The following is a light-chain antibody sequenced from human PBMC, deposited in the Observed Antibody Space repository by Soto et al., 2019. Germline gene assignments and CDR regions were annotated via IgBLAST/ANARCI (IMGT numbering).Light chain of an antibody. Sequence: DSQMTQSPSSLSASVGDTVTFTCRASQSISEYLNWYQQKPGKAPRLLIYAASNLDNGVPSRFSGSGSGTTFTLTIRSLQPEDFAPYYCQQSYSFPRTFGQGTKVDNK. CDR1: QSISEY. J-gene: IGKJ1*01. CDR2: AAS. CDR3: QQSYSFPRT. V-gene: IGKV1-39*01.